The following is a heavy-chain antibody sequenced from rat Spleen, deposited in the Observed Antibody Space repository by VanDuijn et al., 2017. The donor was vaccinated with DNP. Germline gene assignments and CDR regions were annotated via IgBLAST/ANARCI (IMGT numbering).Heavy chain of an antibody. Sequence: EVQLVESGGGLVQPGNSLKLSCAASGFIFSDYAMAWVRQAPAKGLEWVAYIGSAAYAPYYGDSVKGRFTISRDNAKSTLYLQMNSLRSEDMATYYCVRWNSGHFDYWGQGVMVTVSS. J-gene: IGHJ2*01. D-gene: IGHD4-3*01. V-gene: IGHV5S23*01. CDR2: IGSAAYAP. CDR3: VRWNSGHFDY. CDR1: GFIFSDYA.